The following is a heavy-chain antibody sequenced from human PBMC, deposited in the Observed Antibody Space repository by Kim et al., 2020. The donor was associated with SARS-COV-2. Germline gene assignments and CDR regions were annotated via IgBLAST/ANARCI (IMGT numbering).Heavy chain of an antibody. V-gene: IGHV3-48*04. Sequence: GGSLRLSCAASGFTFSSYSMNWVRQAPGKGLEWVSYISSSSSTIYYADSVKGRFTISRDNAKNSLYLQMNSLRAEDTAVYYCARVYYYDSSGSSAYWGQGTLVTVSS. J-gene: IGHJ4*02. D-gene: IGHD3-22*01. CDR3: ARVYYYDSSGSSAY. CDR1: GFTFSSYS. CDR2: ISSSSSTI.